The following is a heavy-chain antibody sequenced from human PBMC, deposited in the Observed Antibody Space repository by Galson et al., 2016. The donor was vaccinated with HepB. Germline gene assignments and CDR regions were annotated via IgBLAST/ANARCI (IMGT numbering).Heavy chain of an antibody. Sequence: SVKVSCKASGYTFSNYGIGWVRQAPGQGLEWMGWISAYNGNTNYAEKVQDRVTMTTDTSTNTAYLELRSLRSDDTAVYYCARDLYDVWSGYRRYNWFDPWGQETLVTVSS. V-gene: IGHV1-18*01. J-gene: IGHJ5*02. D-gene: IGHD3-3*01. CDR1: GYTFSNYG. CDR3: ARDLYDVWSGYRRYNWFDP. CDR2: ISAYNGNT.